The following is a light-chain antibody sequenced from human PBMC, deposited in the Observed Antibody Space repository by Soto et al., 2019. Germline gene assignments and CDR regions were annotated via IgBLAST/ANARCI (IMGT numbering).Light chain of an antibody. J-gene: IGKJ1*01. Sequence: EIVLTQSPATLSLSPGERATLSCRASQSVSSNLAWYQQKPGQAPRLLIYGASTRATGIPARFSGSGSGTEFTLTISGLQSEDFAVYYCQQYNNWPRTFGQGTKVDIK. CDR3: QQYNNWPRT. V-gene: IGKV3-15*01. CDR1: QSVSSN. CDR2: GAS.